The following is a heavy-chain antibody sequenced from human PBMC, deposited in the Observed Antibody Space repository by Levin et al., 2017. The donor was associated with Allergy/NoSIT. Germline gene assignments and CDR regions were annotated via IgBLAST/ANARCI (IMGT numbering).Heavy chain of an antibody. V-gene: IGHV4-34*01. Sequence: SQTLSLTCAVYGGSFSGYYWSWIRQPPGKGLEWIGEINHSGSTNYNPSLKSRVTISVDTSKNQFSLKLSSVTAADTAVYYCASLRSPIVVESMDVWGQGTTVTVSS. J-gene: IGHJ6*02. CDR1: GGSFSGYY. CDR3: ASLRSPIVVESMDV. CDR2: INHSGST. D-gene: IGHD2-2*01.